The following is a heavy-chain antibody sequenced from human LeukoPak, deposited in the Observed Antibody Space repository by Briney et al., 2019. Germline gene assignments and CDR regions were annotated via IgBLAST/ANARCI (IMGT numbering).Heavy chain of an antibody. CDR3: ARVIGEGYSSSWPESSRGAFDI. CDR2: INPNSGGT. J-gene: IGHJ3*02. D-gene: IGHD6-13*01. Sequence: ASVKVSCKASGYTFTGYYMHWVRQAPGQGLEWMGWINPNSGGTNYAQKFQGRVTMTRDTSISTAYMELSRLRSDDTAVYYCARVIGEGYSSSWPESSRGAFDIWGQGTMVTVSS. V-gene: IGHV1-2*02. CDR1: GYTFTGYY.